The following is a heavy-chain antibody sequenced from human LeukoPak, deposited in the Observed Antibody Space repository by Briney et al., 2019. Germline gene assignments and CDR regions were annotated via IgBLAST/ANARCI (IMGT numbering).Heavy chain of an antibody. D-gene: IGHD3-9*01. Sequence: SETLSLTCTVSGGSISSYYWSWLRQPPGKGLEWIGYIYYSGSTNYNPSLKSRVTISVDTSKNQFSLKLSSVTAADTAVYYCARGERYFDWLFVAYWGQGTLVTVSS. CDR2: IYYSGST. CDR1: GGSISSYY. CDR3: ARGERYFDWLFVAY. V-gene: IGHV4-59*01. J-gene: IGHJ4*02.